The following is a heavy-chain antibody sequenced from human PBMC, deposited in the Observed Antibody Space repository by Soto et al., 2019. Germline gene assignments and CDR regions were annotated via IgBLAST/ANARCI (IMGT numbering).Heavy chain of an antibody. CDR2: IDIGGNT. J-gene: IGHJ4*02. CDR3: ARGRGSTGYLGREHYLDD. D-gene: IGHD2-2*01. Sequence: EVQVVESGGGLVQPGGSLRLSCAASGFSVTNNYMNWVRQAPGKGLEWVSIIDIGGNTYYADSVKDRFTISRDNSRNTLYLHMDSLRAEDTAVYYCARGRGSTGYLGREHYLDDWGQGTLVTVSP. CDR1: GFSVTNNY. V-gene: IGHV3-66*01.